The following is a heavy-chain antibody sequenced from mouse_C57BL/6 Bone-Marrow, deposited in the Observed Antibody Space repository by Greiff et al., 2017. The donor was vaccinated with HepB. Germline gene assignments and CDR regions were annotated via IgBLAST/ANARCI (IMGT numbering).Heavy chain of an antibody. V-gene: IGHV1-39*01. Sequence: EVQLQHSGPELVKPGASVKISCKASGYSFTDYNMNWVKQSNGKSLEWIGVINPNYGTTSYNQKFKGKATLTVDQSSSTAYMQLNSLTSEDSAVYYCARNPGGIAQATAAWFAYWGQGTLVTVSA. CDR2: INPNYGTT. CDR1: GYSFTDYN. CDR3: ARNPGGIAQATAAWFAY. J-gene: IGHJ3*01. D-gene: IGHD3-2*02.